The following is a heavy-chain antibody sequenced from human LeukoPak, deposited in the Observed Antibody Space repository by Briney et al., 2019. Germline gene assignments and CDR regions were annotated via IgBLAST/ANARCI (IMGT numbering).Heavy chain of an antibody. CDR1: GFTFSNAW. J-gene: IGHJ4*02. CDR3: ARDAGNSGYDLLDF. D-gene: IGHD5-12*01. Sequence: PGGSLRLSCAASGFTFSNAWMSWVRQAPGKGLEWVANMRQDGSEKFYVDSVKGRFTISRDNAKSSLYLQMNSLRVEDTAVCYCARDAGNSGYDLLDFWGQGTLVTVSS. CDR2: MRQDGSEK. V-gene: IGHV3-7*04.